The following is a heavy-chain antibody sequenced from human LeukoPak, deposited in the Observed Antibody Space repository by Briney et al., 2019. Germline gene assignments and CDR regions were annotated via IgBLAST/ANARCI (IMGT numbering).Heavy chain of an antibody. CDR2: INSSSGTI. J-gene: IGHJ4*02. V-gene: IGHV3-48*04. CDR1: GFSFSTYT. CDR3: AKEGDNTGYRYFDD. D-gene: IGHD3-22*01. Sequence: GGSLRLSCAASGFSFSTYTMNWVRQAPGKGLEWVSYINSSSGTIIYADSVKGRFTISRDNAKNSLYLQMNSLRAEDTAVYYCAKEGDNTGYRYFDDWGQGTPVTVSS.